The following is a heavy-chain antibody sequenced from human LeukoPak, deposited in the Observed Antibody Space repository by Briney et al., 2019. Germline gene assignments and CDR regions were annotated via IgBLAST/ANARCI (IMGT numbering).Heavy chain of an antibody. J-gene: IGHJ4*02. Sequence: GGSLRLSCAASGFTFSSYSMNWVRQAPGKGLEWLSYINSGGSTIYYADSVKGRFTISRDKAKSSLYLQMNSLRAEDTAVYYCARLAGAAVGTSDFDYWGQGTPGTVSS. CDR2: INSGGSTI. CDR3: ARLAGAAVGTSDFDY. CDR1: GFTFSSYS. D-gene: IGHD6-13*01. V-gene: IGHV3-48*01.